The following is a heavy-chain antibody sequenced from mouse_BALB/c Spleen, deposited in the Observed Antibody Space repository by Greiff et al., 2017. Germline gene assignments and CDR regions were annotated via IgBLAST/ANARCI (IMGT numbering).Heavy chain of an antibody. CDR3: ARTGGLRYAMDY. CDR2: IYPGDGDT. Sequence: QVQLQQSGAELARPGASVKLSCKASGYTFTSYWMQWVKQRPGQGLEWIGAIYPGDGDTRYTQKFKGKATLTADKSSSTAYMQLSSLASEDSAVYYCARTGGLRYAMDYWGQGTSVTVSS. CDR1: GYTFTSYW. V-gene: IGHV1-87*01. J-gene: IGHJ4*01. D-gene: IGHD2-4*01.